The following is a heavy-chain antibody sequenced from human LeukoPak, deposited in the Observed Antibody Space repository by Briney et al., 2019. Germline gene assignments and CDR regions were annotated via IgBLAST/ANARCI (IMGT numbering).Heavy chain of an antibody. V-gene: IGHV4-34*01. CDR2: INHSGST. Sequence: SETLSLTCAVYGGSFSGYYWSWIRQPPGKGLEWIGEINHSGSTNYNPSLKSRVTISVGTSKNQFSLKLSSVTAADTAVYYCARHVRRTTTDYYGMDVWGQGTTVTVSS. D-gene: IGHD4-11*01. CDR1: GGSFSGYY. J-gene: IGHJ6*02. CDR3: ARHVRRTTTDYYGMDV.